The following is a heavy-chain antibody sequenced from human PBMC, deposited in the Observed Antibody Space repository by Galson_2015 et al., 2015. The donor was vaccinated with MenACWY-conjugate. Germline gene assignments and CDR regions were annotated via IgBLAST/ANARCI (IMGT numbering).Heavy chain of an antibody. CDR3: AKDLTRYCSGGSCDNFDY. Sequence: SLRLSCAASGFTFSNYGMHWVRQAPGTGLEWVAVVSYDGSNKYYADSVKGRFTISRDNSKNTLYLQMNSLRPEDTAVYYCAKDLTRYCSGGSCDNFDYWGQGTLVTVSS. CDR2: VSYDGSNK. V-gene: IGHV3-30*18. D-gene: IGHD2-15*01. J-gene: IGHJ4*02. CDR1: GFTFSNYG.